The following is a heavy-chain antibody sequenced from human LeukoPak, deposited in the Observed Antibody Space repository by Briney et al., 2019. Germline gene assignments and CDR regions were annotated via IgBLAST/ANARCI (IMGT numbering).Heavy chain of an antibody. CDR1: GLTFSSYA. Sequence: GVSLRLSCAASGLTFSSYAMSWVRQAPGKGLEWVSAISGSSGHTYYADSVKGRFTISRDNYKNTLYLQMNSLRAEDTAVYYCAKVGFSEMEWLLYSDHWGQGTLVTVSS. CDR2: ISGSSGHT. CDR3: AKVGFSEMEWLLYSDH. D-gene: IGHD3-3*01. J-gene: IGHJ4*02. V-gene: IGHV3-23*01.